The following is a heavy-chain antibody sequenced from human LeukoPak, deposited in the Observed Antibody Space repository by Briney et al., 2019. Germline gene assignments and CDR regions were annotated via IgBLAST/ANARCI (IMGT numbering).Heavy chain of an antibody. J-gene: IGHJ5*02. CDR1: GGSISSGSYY. CDR2: IYHSGST. V-gene: IGHV4-39*07. CDR3: ARRWFGLRYCSGGSCYSRWFDP. Sequence: NASETLSLTCTVSGGSISSGSYYWGWIRQPPGKGLEWIGSIYHSGSTYYNPSLKSRVTISVDTSKNQFSLKLSSVTAADTAVYYCARRWFGLRYCSGGSCYSRWFDPWGQGTLVTVSS. D-gene: IGHD2-15*01.